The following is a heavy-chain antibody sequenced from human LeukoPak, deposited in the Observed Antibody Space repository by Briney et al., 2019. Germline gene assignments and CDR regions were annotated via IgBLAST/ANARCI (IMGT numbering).Heavy chain of an antibody. V-gene: IGHV3-30-3*01. Sequence: GGSLRLSCAASGFTFSSYAMHWVRQAPGKGLEWVAVISYDGSNKYYADSVKGRFTISRDNSKNTLYLQMNSLRAEDTAVYYCARGRVAEAEVHDYWGQGTLVTVSS. CDR1: GFTFSSYA. CDR3: ARGRVAEAEVHDY. J-gene: IGHJ4*02. D-gene: IGHD6-19*01. CDR2: ISYDGSNK.